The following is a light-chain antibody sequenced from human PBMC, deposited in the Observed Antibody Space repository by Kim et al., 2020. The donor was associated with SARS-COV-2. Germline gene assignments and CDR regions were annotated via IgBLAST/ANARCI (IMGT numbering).Light chain of an antibody. J-gene: IGKJ4*01. CDR2: DAT. CDR1: QSVSSSY. Sequence: SPGGSATLSCEASQSVSSSYLAWYQQKPGLAPRLVIYDATIRATGIPDRFSGSGSGTDFTLTISRLEPEDFAMYYCQQYHNSPLTFGGGTKVDIK. CDR3: QQYHNSPLT. V-gene: IGKV3D-20*01.